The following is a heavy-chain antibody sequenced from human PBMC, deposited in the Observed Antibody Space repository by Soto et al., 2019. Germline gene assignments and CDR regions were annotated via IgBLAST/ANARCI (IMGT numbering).Heavy chain of an antibody. CDR2: VSWNSGSA. CDR1: GFTFDDYA. J-gene: IGHJ4*02. CDR3: VKGLNYNFDNIGFHG. V-gene: IGHV3-9*01. Sequence: GGSLRLSCAASGFTFDDYAMHWVRQLPGKGLEWVSGVSWNSGSAAYMDSVKGRFLISRDNAKKSLFLQMRSLRPEDTALYYCVKGLNYNFDNIGFHGWGQGTLVTVSS. D-gene: IGHD3-22*01.